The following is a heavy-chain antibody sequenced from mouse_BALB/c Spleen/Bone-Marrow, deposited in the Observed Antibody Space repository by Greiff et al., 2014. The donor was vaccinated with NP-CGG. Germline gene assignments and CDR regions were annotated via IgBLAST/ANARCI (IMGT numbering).Heavy chain of an antibody. CDR2: IWGGGST. V-gene: IGHV2-6-5*01. Sequence: VMLVESGPGLVAPSQSLSITCTVSGFSLTDYGVSWVRQPPGKGLEWLGVIWGGGSTYYNSALKSRLSISKDNSKSQVFLKMNSLQTGDHAMFYCCKRGGRGHYWYFDVWGAGTTVTVSS. CDR1: GFSLTDYG. J-gene: IGHJ1*01. CDR3: CKRGGRGHYWYFDV.